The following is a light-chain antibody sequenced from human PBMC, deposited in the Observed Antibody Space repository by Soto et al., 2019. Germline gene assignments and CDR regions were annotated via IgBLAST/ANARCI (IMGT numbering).Light chain of an antibody. V-gene: IGKV3-20*01. Sequence: EIVLTQSPGTLSLSPGERATLSCRASQSVSSSFLAWYQQKPGQAPSPLIYAAPSMDTVIPDRFSGSGSGTDFTLTISRLEPDYLAVYYCQQYGSSPWTFGQGTKVEIK. CDR1: QSVSSSF. J-gene: IGKJ1*01. CDR3: QQYGSSPWT. CDR2: AAP.